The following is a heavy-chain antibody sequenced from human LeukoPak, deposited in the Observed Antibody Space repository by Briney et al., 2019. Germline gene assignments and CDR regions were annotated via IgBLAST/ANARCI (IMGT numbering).Heavy chain of an antibody. D-gene: IGHD6-13*01. CDR2: IYYSGST. CDR1: GGSISSYY. V-gene: IGHV4-59*01. J-gene: IGHJ4*02. CDR3: ARQMGSSWFPNFDY. Sequence: SETLSLTCTVSGGSISSYYWSWTRQPPGKGLEWIGYIYYSGSTNYNPSLKSRVTISVDTSKNQFSLKLSSVTAADTAVYYCARQMGSSWFPNFDYWGQGTLVTVSS.